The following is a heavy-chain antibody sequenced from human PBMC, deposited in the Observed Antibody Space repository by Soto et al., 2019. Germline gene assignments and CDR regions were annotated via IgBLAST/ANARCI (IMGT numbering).Heavy chain of an antibody. J-gene: IGHJ6*02. V-gene: IGHV3-30*18. CDR2: ISYDGSNK. CDR1: GFTFSSYG. CDR3: AKDQLANYYYYYGMDV. D-gene: IGHD1-1*01. Sequence: PGGSLRLSCAASGFTFSSYGMHWVRQAPGKGLEWVAVISYDGSNKYYADSVKGRFTISRDNSKNTLYLQMNSLRAEDTAVYYCAKDQLANYYYYYGMDVWGQGTTVTVSS.